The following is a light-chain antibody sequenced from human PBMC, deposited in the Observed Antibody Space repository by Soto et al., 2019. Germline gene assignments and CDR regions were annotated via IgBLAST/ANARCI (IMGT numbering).Light chain of an antibody. Sequence: QSVLPQPPSASGSPGQSATIFCIGSTKPVGGYNYVSWYQQHPGKAPNLMIYEVSERPSGVPDRFSGSKSSNTASLTVSALQAEDEVDYYCSSYAGSNNFVFGTETQVTIL. CDR3: SSYAGSNNFV. V-gene: IGLV2-8*01. J-gene: IGLJ1*01. CDR1: TKPVGGYNY. CDR2: EVS.